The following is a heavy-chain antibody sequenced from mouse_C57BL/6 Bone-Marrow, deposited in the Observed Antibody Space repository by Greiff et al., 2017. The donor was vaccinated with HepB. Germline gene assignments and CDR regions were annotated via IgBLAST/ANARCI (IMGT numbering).Heavy chain of an antibody. V-gene: IGHV1-80*01. CDR1: GYAFSSYW. D-gene: IGHD3-2*02. J-gene: IGHJ2*01. Sequence: QVQLKESGAELVKPGASVKISCKASGYAFSSYWMNWVKQRPGKGLEWIGQIYPGDGDTNYNGKFKGKATLTADKSSSTAYMQLSSLTSEDSAVYFCAREGLRPGDYWGQGTTLTVSS. CDR2: IYPGDGDT. CDR3: AREGLRPGDY.